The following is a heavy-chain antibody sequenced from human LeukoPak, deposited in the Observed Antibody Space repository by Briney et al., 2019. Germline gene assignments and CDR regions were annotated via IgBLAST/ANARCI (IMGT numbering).Heavy chain of an antibody. Sequence: PSETLSLTCTVSGGSISGSSYYWGWIRQPPGKGLEWIGSIYYSGSTYYNPSLKSRVTISVDTSKNQFSLKLSSVTAADTAVYYCASRSSGWYAGSFDYWGQGTLVTVSS. J-gene: IGHJ4*02. D-gene: IGHD6-19*01. CDR1: GGSISGSSYY. CDR2: IYYSGST. V-gene: IGHV4-39*01. CDR3: ASRSSGWYAGSFDY.